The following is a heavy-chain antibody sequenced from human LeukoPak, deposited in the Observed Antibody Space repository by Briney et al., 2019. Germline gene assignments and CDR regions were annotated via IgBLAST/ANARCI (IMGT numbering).Heavy chain of an antibody. Sequence: SETLSLTXTVSGGSISSYYWSWIRQPPGKGLEWIGYIYYSGSTNYNPSLKSRVTMSVDTSKNQFSLKLSSVTAADTAVYYCARSRSITIFGVDQYYFDYWGQGTLVTVSS. D-gene: IGHD3-3*01. J-gene: IGHJ4*02. CDR2: IYYSGST. V-gene: IGHV4-59*01. CDR3: ARSRSITIFGVDQYYFDY. CDR1: GGSISSYY.